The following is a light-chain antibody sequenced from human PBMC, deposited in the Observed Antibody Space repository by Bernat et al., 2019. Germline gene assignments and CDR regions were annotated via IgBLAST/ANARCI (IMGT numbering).Light chain of an antibody. CDR2: LGS. CDR3: MQALQTPVT. J-gene: IGKJ4*01. CDR1: QSLLHSNGFHY. Sequence: DIVLTQSPLSLPVTPGEPASISCRSGQSLLHSNGFHYLVWYLQKPGQPPQLLIFLGSNRASGVPDRFSGSGSGTHFTLKISSVEAEDVGIYYCMQALQTPVTFGGGTKVEIK. V-gene: IGKV2-28*01.